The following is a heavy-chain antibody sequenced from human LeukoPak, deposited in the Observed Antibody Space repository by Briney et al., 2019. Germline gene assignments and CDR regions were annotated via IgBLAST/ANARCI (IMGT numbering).Heavy chain of an antibody. CDR3: ARHYSSRFDP. CDR2: IYPSDSDT. Sequence: GESLKISCKGSAYSFTSDWIGWVRQMPGKGLEWMGIIYPSDSDTRYSPSFQGQVTISADKSISTAYLQWSSLKASDTAMYYCARHYSSRFDPWGQGTLVTVSS. V-gene: IGHV5-51*01. CDR1: AYSFTSDW. D-gene: IGHD6-13*01. J-gene: IGHJ5*02.